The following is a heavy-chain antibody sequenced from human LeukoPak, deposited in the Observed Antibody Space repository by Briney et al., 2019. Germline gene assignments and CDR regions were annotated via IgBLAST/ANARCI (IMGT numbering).Heavy chain of an antibody. J-gene: IGHJ4*02. CDR3: ARKRQQLDDY. V-gene: IGHV3-21*01. Sequence: EWVSSISSSSSYIYYTDSVKGRFTISRDNAKNSLYLQMNSLRAEDTAVYYCARKRQQLDDYWGQGTLVTVSS. CDR2: ISSSSSYI. D-gene: IGHD6-13*01.